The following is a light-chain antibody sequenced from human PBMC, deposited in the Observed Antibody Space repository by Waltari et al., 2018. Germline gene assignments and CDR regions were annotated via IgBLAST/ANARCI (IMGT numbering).Light chain of an antibody. CDR1: QGVSSY. V-gene: IGKV3-11*01. Sequence: IVLTQSPATLSLSPGERATLSCRASQGVSSYLAWYQQQPGQAPRLLIYSASNRATGIPARFSGSGSGTDFTLTISSLEPEDFAVYYCQQRSNWPRTFGQGTKVEIK. J-gene: IGKJ1*01. CDR2: SAS. CDR3: QQRSNWPRT.